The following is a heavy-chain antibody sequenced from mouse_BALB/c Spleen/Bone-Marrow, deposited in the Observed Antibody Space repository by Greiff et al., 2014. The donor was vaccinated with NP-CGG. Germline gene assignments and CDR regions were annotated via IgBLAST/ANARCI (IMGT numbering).Heavy chain of an antibody. CDR2: INPYNDGT. J-gene: IGHJ1*01. V-gene: IGHV1-14*01. CDR1: GYTLTSYV. D-gene: IGHD1-1*01. CDR3: ARGGYYGTSLYWYFDV. Sequence: LQESGPELVKPGASVKMSCKASGYTLTSYVIHWVKQKPGQGLEWIGYINPYNDGTKYNEKFKGKATLTSDKSSSTAYMELSSLTSEDSAVYYCARGGYYGTSLYWYFDVWGAGTTVTVSS.